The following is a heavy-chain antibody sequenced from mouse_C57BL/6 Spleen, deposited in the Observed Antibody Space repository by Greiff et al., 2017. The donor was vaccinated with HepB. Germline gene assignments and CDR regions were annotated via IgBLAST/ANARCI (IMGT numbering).Heavy chain of an antibody. J-gene: IGHJ4*01. D-gene: IGHD1-1*01. CDR1: GFNIKDYY. Sequence: EVKVEESGAELVKPGASVKLSCTASGFNIKDYYMHWVKQRTEQGLEWIGRIDPEDGETKYAPKFQGKATITADTSSNTAYLQLSSLTSEDTAVYYCASYYYGSSYSAMDYWGQGTSVTVSS. CDR2: IDPEDGET. V-gene: IGHV14-2*01. CDR3: ASYYYGSSYSAMDY.